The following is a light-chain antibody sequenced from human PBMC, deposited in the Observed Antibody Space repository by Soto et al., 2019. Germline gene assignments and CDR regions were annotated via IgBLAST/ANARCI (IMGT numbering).Light chain of an antibody. CDR3: QQYGNLPLT. V-gene: IGKV3-20*01. CDR2: GAS. J-gene: IGKJ4*01. CDR1: QSVSSNY. Sequence: EIVFTQSPGTLSLSPGERATLSCRASQSVSSNYLAWYQEKPGQAPRLLIYGASSRATGIPDRFSGSGSGTDFTLTISRLEPEDFAVYYCQQYGNLPLTFGGGTKVDNK.